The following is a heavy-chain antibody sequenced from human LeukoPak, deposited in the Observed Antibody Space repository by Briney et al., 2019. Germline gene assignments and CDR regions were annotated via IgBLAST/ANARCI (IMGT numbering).Heavy chain of an antibody. Sequence: KPSETLSLTCTVPGDSISNYYWSWIRHPPGKGLGWIGYIYYSGSTNYNPSLKSRVTMSVDTSKNQFSLKLSSVTAADTAVYYCARELKVGNTGYYFDYWGQGTLVTVSP. J-gene: IGHJ4*02. V-gene: IGHV4-59*01. CDR2: IYYSGST. CDR3: ARELKVGNTGYYFDY. CDR1: GDSISNYY. D-gene: IGHD2/OR15-2a*01.